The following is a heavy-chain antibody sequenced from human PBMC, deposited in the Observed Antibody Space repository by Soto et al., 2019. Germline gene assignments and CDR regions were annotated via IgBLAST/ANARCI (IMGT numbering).Heavy chain of an antibody. J-gene: IGHJ6*02. CDR2: IYPGDSDT. CDR1: GYSFSSYW. CDR3: ARQGGGDMRLTSYSYGMDV. V-gene: IGHV5-51*01. Sequence: GESLKISCEGSGYSFSSYWIAWVRQMPGKGLEWMGIIYPGDSDTRYSPSFQGQVTISADKSIRTAYLQWSSLKASDTAIYYFARQGGGDMRLTSYSYGMDVWGQGTTVTVSS. D-gene: IGHD3-16*01.